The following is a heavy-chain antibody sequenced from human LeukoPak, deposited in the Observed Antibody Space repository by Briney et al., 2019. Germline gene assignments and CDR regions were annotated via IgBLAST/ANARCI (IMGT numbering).Heavy chain of an antibody. CDR3: AREGDYYGSGSYYNVWFDP. CDR1: GGTFSSYA. D-gene: IGHD3-10*01. J-gene: IGHJ5*02. V-gene: IGHV1-69*13. Sequence: ASVEVSCKASGGTFSSYAISWVRQAPGQGLEWMGGIIPIFGTANYAQKFQGGVTITADESTSTAYMELSSLRSEDTAVYYCAREGDYYGSGSYYNVWFDPWGQGTLVTVSS. CDR2: IIPIFGTA.